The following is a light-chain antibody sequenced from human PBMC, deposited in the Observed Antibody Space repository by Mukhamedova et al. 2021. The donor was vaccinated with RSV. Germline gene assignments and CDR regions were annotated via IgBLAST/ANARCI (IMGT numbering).Light chain of an antibody. J-gene: IGKJ4*01. V-gene: IGKV1-27*01. Sequence: GKVPRLLMYAVSVLQSGVPYRFSGSRSGSEYTLTISSLQPEDVATHYCQQYNSAPLTFGGGTKAEIK. CDR2: AVS. CDR3: QQYNSAPLT.